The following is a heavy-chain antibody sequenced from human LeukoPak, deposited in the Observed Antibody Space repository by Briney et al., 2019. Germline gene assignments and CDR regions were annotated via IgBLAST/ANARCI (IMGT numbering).Heavy chain of an antibody. CDR2: ISGSGGST. CDR1: GFTFSSYE. V-gene: IGHV3-23*01. J-gene: IGHJ4*02. CDR3: AKDSSGWYRDYFDY. D-gene: IGHD6-19*01. Sequence: GGSLRLSCAASGFTFSSYEMSWVRQAPGKGLEWVSAISGSGGSTYYADSVKGRFTISRDNSKNMLYLQMNSLRAEDTAVYYCAKDSSGWYRDYFDYGGQGTLVTVSS.